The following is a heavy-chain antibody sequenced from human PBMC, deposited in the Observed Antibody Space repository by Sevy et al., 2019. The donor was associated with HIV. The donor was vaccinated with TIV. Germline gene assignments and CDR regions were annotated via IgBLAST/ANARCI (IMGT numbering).Heavy chain of an antibody. Sequence: GGYLRLSCAASGFTFSDYYMSWIRQAPGKGLEWVSYISSSGSTRYYADSVKGRFTISRDNAKNALYLQMNSLRAENTAVYYCARAPNRSGYYSVFFSDYWGQGTLVTVSS. D-gene: IGHD3-22*01. V-gene: IGHV3-11*01. CDR1: GFTFSDYY. CDR2: ISSSGSTR. J-gene: IGHJ4*02. CDR3: ARAPNRSGYYSVFFSDY.